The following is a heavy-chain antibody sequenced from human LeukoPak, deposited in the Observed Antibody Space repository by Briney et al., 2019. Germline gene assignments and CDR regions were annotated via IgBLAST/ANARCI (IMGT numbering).Heavy chain of an antibody. CDR2: ISYDGSNK. D-gene: IGHD1-26*01. CDR1: GFTFSSYA. CDR3: AGRIVGATGVDY. Sequence: GGSLRLSCAASGFTFSSYAMHWVRQAPGKGLEWVAVISYDGSNKYYADSVKGRFTISRDNSKNTLYLQMNSLRAEDTAVYYCAGRIVGATGVDYWGQGTLVTVSS. J-gene: IGHJ4*02. V-gene: IGHV3-30*04.